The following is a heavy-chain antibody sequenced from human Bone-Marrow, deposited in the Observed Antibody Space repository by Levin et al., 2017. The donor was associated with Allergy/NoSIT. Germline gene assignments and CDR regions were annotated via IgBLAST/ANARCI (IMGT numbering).Heavy chain of an antibody. CDR1: GFTFSSYE. CDR2: ISSSGSTI. D-gene: IGHD6-13*01. J-gene: IGHJ4*02. Sequence: HSGGSLRLSCAASGFTFSSYEMNWVRQAPGKGLEWVSYISSSGSTIYYADSVKGRFTISRDNAKNSLYLQMNSLRAEDTAVYYCARVVWSSSWVRGDYWGQGTLVTVSS. CDR3: ARVVWSSSWVRGDY. V-gene: IGHV3-48*03.